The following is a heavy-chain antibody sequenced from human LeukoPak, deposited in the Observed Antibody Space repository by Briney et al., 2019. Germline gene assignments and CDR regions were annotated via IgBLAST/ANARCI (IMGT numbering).Heavy chain of an antibody. CDR1: GFTVRSNY. D-gene: IGHD1-26*01. V-gene: IGHV3-53*01. J-gene: IGHJ3*02. Sequence: TGGSLRLSCAASGFTVRSNYMSWVRQAPGKGLECVSVIYSDGSAFYADSVKGRFTVSRDNAKNSVYLQMNSLRAEDTAVYYCARDLWYSGSRAPPRAFDIWGQGTMVTVSS. CDR3: ARDLWYSGSRAPPRAFDI. CDR2: IYSDGSA.